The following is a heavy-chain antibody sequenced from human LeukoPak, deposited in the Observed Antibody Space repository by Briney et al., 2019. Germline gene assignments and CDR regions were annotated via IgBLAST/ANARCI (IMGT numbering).Heavy chain of an antibody. D-gene: IGHD6-13*01. CDR2: ISPNSGDT. V-gene: IGHV1-2*02. J-gene: IGHJ3*02. CDR1: GYTFTDYY. CDR3: AREGMTANAFDI. Sequence: ASVRVSCKASGYTFTDYYVHWVRQAPGQGLEWLGWISPNSGDTKYAQNFQGRVTITRDTSISTAYMELRSLRFDDTAVYWCAREGMTANAFDIWGQGTMVTVSS.